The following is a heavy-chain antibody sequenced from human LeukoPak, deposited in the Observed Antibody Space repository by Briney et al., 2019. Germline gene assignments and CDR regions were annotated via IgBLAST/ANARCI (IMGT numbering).Heavy chain of an antibody. D-gene: IGHD1-26*01. J-gene: IGHJ6*04. Sequence: ASVKVSCKASGYTFTSYALHWVRQAPGQRLEWMGWINPNSGGTNYAQKFQGRVTMTRDTSISTAYMELSRLRSDDTAVYYCARDLAGGRPRMDVWGKGTTVTVSS. CDR1: GYTFTSYA. V-gene: IGHV1-2*02. CDR3: ARDLAGGRPRMDV. CDR2: INPNSGGT.